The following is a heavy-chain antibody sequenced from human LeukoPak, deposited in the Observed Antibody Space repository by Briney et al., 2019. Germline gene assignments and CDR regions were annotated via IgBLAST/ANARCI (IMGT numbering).Heavy chain of an antibody. D-gene: IGHD3-9*01. V-gene: IGHV1-8*01. J-gene: IGHJ6*02. CDR1: GYTFTSYD. CDR3: ARYYDILTGSLRTTYGMDV. Sequence: EASVKVSCKASGYTFTSYDINWVRQATGQGLEWMGWMNPNSGNTGYAQKFQGRVTMTRNTSISTAYMELSSLRSEDTAVYYCARYYDILTGSLRTTYGMDVWGQGTTVTVSS. CDR2: MNPNSGNT.